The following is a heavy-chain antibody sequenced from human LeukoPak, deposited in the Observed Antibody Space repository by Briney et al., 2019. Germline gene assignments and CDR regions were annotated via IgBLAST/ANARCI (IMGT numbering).Heavy chain of an antibody. CDR1: GYTFTSYG. CDR2: ISAYNGNT. J-gene: IGHJ6*03. CDR3: ASGHCSSTSCYLYYYMDV. D-gene: IGHD2-2*03. Sequence: ASVKVSCKASGYTFTSYGISWVRQAPGQGLEGMGWISAYNGNTNYAQKLQGRVTMTTDTSTSTAYMELRSLRSDDTAVYYCASGHCSSTSCYLYYYMDVWGKGTTVTVSS. V-gene: IGHV1-18*01.